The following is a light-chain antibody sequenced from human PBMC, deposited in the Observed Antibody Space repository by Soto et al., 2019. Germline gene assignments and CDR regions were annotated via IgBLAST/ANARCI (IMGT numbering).Light chain of an antibody. CDR2: KVS. Sequence: DVVMTQSPLSLPVTLGQPASISCRSSQSLVYSDGNTYLSWFQQRPGQSPRRLIYKVSNRDSGVPDRFSGSGSGTDFTLKISRVEAEDVGVFYCMQCTHWPWTFGQGTKVEIK. J-gene: IGKJ1*01. V-gene: IGKV2-30*01. CDR3: MQCTHWPWT. CDR1: QSLVYSDGNTY.